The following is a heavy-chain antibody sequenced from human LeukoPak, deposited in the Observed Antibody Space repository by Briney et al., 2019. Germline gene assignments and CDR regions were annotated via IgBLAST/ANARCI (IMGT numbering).Heavy chain of an antibody. CDR3: ARDGRPGYYYDSSGYQL. CDR2: IYYSGST. CDR1: GGSISSSSYY. V-gene: IGHV4-39*07. J-gene: IGHJ4*02. D-gene: IGHD3-22*01. Sequence: SETLSLTCIVSGGSISSSSYYWAWIRQPPGKGLEWIGSIYYSGSTYYNPSLKSRVIISVDTSKNQFSLKLSSVTAADTAVYYCARDGRPGYYYDSSGYQLWGQGTLVTVSS.